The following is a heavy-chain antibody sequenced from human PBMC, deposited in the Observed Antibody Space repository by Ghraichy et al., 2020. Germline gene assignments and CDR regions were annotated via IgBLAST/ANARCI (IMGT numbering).Heavy chain of an antibody. CDR3: ARAQWLVNLPLFDS. Sequence: SETLPLTCNVSGGSISSNNYYWGWVRQSPGKGLEWIGNIYHSGTTYYNPSLKSRVTISVDTSHNRFSLNLSSVTAADTALYFCARAQWLVNLPLFDSWGQGTLVTVSS. D-gene: IGHD6-19*01. CDR1: GGSISSNNYY. J-gene: IGHJ4*02. V-gene: IGHV4-39*01. CDR2: IYHSGTT.